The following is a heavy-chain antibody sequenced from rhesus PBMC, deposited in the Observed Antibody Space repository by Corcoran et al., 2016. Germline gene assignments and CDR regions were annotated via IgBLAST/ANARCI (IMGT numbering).Heavy chain of an antibody. CDR1: GGSISGYY. Sequence: QLQLQESGPGLVKPSETLSLTCAVSGGSISGYYWSWIRQPPGKGLEWIGNIEGNISGTNYNPSLESRVTIAKDTAKNQCALKVSSVNAAYTAVYYCARHKWTGYYNGFDVWGPGVLVTVSS. J-gene: IGHJ5-1*01. CDR3: ARHKWTGYYNGFDV. D-gene: IGHD3-3*01. V-gene: IGHV4-81*01. CDR2: IEGNISGT.